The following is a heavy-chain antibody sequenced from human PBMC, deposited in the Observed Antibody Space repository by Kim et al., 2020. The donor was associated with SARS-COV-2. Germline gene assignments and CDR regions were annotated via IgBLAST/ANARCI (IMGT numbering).Heavy chain of an antibody. CDR3: ARGLVVPAAIGYYYYGIDV. V-gene: IGHV3-30*04. CDR2: ISYDGSDK. D-gene: IGHD2-2*01. J-gene: IGHJ6*02. Sequence: GGSLRLSCAASGFTFSSYAMHWVRQAPGKGLEWVAVISYDGSDKYYADSVKGRFTISRDNSRNTLYLQMNSLRAEDTAVYYYARGLVVPAAIGYYYYGIDVWGQGTTVTVSS. CDR1: GFTFSSYA.